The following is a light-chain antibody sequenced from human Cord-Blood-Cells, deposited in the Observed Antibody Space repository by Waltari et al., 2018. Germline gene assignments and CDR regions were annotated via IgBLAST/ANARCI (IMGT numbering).Light chain of an antibody. V-gene: IGKV1-5*03. CDR3: QQYNSYRYT. Sequence: DIQMTQSPSTLSASVGYRVTITCRASQSISSWLAWYQQKPGKAPKLLIYKASSLESGVPSRFSGSGSGTEFTLTISSLQPDDFATYYCQQYNSYRYTFGQGTKLEIK. CDR1: QSISSW. CDR2: KAS. J-gene: IGKJ2*01.